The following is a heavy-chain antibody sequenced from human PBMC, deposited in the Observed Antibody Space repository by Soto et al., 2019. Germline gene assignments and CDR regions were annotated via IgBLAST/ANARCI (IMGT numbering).Heavy chain of an antibody. CDR2: ISYDGSNK. D-gene: IGHD2-2*01. V-gene: IGHV3-30*18. J-gene: IGHJ6*02. Sequence: PGGSLRLSCAASGFTFSSYGMHWVRQAPGKGLEWVAVISYDGSNKYYADSVKGRFTISRDNSKNTLYLQMNSLRAEDTAVYYCAKDRGVVVPAAMHYYYGMGVWGQGTTVTVSS. CDR3: AKDRGVVVPAAMHYYYGMGV. CDR1: GFTFSSYG.